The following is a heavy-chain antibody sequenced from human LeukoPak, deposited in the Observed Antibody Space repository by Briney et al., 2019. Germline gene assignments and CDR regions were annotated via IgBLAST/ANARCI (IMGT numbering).Heavy chain of an antibody. Sequence: ASVKVSCKASGYTFTSYAMHWVRQAPGQRLEWMGWINAGNGNTKYSQKFQGRVTITRDTSASTAYMELSSLRSEDTAVYYCAREGDYGDYRLRRVLYDYWGQGTLVTVSS. CDR3: AREGDYGDYRLRRVLYDY. CDR2: INAGNGNT. CDR1: GYTFTSYA. D-gene: IGHD4-17*01. V-gene: IGHV1-3*01. J-gene: IGHJ4*02.